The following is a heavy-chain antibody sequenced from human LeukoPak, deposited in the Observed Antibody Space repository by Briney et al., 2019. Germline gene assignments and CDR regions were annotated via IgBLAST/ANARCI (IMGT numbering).Heavy chain of an antibody. CDR1: GGSISSYY. CDR2: IYYSGST. Sequence: SETLSLTCTVSGGSISSYYWSWIRQPPGKGLEWIGYIYYSGSTNYNPSLKSRVTISADTSKNQFSLKLSSVTAADTAVYYCARPEAVAGGLGAFDIWGQGTMVTVSS. D-gene: IGHD6-19*01. V-gene: IGHV4-59*08. J-gene: IGHJ3*02. CDR3: ARPEAVAGGLGAFDI.